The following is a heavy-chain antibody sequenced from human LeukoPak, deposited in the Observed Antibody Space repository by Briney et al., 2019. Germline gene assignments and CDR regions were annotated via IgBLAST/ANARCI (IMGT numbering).Heavy chain of an antibody. J-gene: IGHJ5*02. V-gene: IGHV4-4*02. CDR2: IYLSGST. CDR3: ARALESASGSSGWYRSHWFDP. D-gene: IGHD6-19*01. CDR1: GGSISSSNW. Sequence: SGTLSLTCAVSGGSISSSNWWSWVRQPPGKGLEWIGEIYLSGSTNYNPSLKSRVTISVDKSKNQFSLKLSSVTAADTAVYYCARALESASGSSGWYRSHWFDPWGQGTLVTVSS.